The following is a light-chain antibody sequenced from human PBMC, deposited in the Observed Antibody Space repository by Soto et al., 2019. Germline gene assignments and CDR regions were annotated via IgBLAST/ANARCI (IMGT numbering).Light chain of an antibody. CDR1: QTVNNNY. CDR2: GAS. J-gene: IGKJ1*01. V-gene: IGKV3-20*01. CDR3: QQYRNSPQT. Sequence: EIVLTQSPGTLSLSPGERATLSCRASQTVNNNYVAWYQQKPGQAPRLLIDGASNRATGIPHRFSGSGSGTDFTLTISRLEPEDSAVYYCQQYRNSPQTFGQGIKVDIK.